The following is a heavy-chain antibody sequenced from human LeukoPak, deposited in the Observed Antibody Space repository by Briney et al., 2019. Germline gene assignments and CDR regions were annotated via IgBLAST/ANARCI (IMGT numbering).Heavy chain of an antibody. CDR2: ISSSSSTI. V-gene: IGHV3-48*01. CDR3: ARDGTYYDSSGWSSWFDP. Sequence: PGGSLRLSCAASGFTFSSYSMNWVRQAPGKGLEWVSYISSSSSTIYYADSVKGRFTISRDNAKNSLYLQMNSLRAEDTAVYYCARDGTYYDSSGWSSWFDPWGQGTLVTVSS. J-gene: IGHJ5*02. D-gene: IGHD3-22*01. CDR1: GFTFSSYS.